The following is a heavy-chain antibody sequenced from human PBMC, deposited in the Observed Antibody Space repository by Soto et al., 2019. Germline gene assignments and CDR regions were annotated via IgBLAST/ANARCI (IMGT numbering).Heavy chain of an antibody. Sequence: EVQLVESGGGLVQPGGSLRVSCAASGFTFSNYNMNWVRQAPGKGLEWVSYISESSSTIYYADSVKGRFTISRDNAKNSLYLQMNSLRDEDTAVYYCVASSPSRWLDGFDYWGQGTLVTVSS. V-gene: IGHV3-48*02. D-gene: IGHD6-19*01. CDR2: ISESSSTI. CDR1: GFTFSNYN. CDR3: VASSPSRWLDGFDY. J-gene: IGHJ4*02.